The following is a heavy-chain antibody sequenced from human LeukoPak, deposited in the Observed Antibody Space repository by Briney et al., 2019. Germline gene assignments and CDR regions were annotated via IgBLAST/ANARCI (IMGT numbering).Heavy chain of an antibody. Sequence: GGSLRLSCAVSGFTFSRYWMHWVRQAPGKGLVWVTRINSDGSYTSYADFVKGRFTISRDNAKNTVYLQMSSPRAEDTAVYYCARICSTTDCLISAWGQGTLVTVSS. J-gene: IGHJ4*02. CDR1: GFTFSRYW. D-gene: IGHD2-2*01. CDR2: INSDGSYT. V-gene: IGHV3-74*01. CDR3: ARICSTTDCLISA.